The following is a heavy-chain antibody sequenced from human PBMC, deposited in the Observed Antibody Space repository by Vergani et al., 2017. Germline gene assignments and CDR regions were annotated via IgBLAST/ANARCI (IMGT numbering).Heavy chain of an antibody. CDR2: IHHSGDT. Sequence: QVQLQESGPGLVKPSETLTLTCDVSDSSIMTNPYWGWFRQSPGKGLEWIGCIHHSGDTHYNSSLKSRVSISIVSRSKFSLSLTSVTAADTAIFYCARHLGSGGFVASSYFYGMDVWGQGTTVTVSS. D-gene: IGHD3-10*01. CDR3: ARHLGSGGFVASSYFYGMDV. V-gene: IGHV4-38-2*01. J-gene: IGHJ6*01. CDR1: DSSIMTNPY.